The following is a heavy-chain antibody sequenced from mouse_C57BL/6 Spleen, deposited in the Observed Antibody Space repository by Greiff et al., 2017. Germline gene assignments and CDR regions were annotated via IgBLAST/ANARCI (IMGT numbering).Heavy chain of an antibody. J-gene: IGHJ2*01. V-gene: IGHV1-61*01. CDR2: IYPSDSET. Sequence: PGQGLEWIGNIYPSDSETHYNQKFKDKATLTVDKSSSTAYMQLSSLTSEDSAVYYCARDGDYWGQGTTLTVSS. D-gene: IGHD2-3*01. CDR3: ARDGDY.